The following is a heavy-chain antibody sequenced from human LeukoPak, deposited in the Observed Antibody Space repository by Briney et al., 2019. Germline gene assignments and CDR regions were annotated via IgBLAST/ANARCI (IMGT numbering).Heavy chain of an antibody. J-gene: IGHJ3*02. V-gene: IGHV1-2*02. CDR1: GYIFTGYY. CDR2: INPNSGGT. CDR3: ARDQSVRLLQTSSTYFKHVFAI. Sequence: ASVKVSCKASGYIFTGYYMHWVRQAPGQGLEWMGWINPNSGGTNYAQKFQGRVTMTGDTSISTAYMELSRLRSDDTAVYYCARDQSVRLLQTSSTYFKHVFAIWGQGSMVTVSS. D-gene: IGHD6-13*01.